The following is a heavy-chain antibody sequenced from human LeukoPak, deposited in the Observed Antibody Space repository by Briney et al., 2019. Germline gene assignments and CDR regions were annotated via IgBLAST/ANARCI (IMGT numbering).Heavy chain of an antibody. J-gene: IGHJ4*02. V-gene: IGHV4-34*01. Sequence: PSETLSLTCAVYGGSFSGYYWSWVRQPPGKGLEWIGEINHSGSTNYNPSLKSRVTISVDTSKNQFSLKLSSVTAADTAVYYCARVRRYDFWSGYYTERYYFDYWGQGTLVTVFS. CDR1: GGSFSGYY. D-gene: IGHD3-3*01. CDR2: INHSGST. CDR3: ARVRRYDFWSGYYTERYYFDY.